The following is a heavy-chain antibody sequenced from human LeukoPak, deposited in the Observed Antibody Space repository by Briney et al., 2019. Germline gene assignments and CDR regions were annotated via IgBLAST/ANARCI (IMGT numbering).Heavy chain of an antibody. J-gene: IGHJ4*02. V-gene: IGHV1-2*02. Sequence: GASVEVSCKASGYTFTGYYMHWVRQAPGQGLEWMGWINPNSGGTNYAQKFQGRVTMTRDTSISTAYMELSRLRSDDTAVYYCARVKGYGDYSLYYFDYWGQGTLVTVSS. CDR1: GYTFTGYY. CDR3: ARVKGYGDYSLYYFDY. CDR2: INPNSGGT. D-gene: IGHD4-17*01.